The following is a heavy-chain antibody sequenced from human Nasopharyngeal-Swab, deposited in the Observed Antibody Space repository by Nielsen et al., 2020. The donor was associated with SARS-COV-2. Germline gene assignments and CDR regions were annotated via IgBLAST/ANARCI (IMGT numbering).Heavy chain of an antibody. V-gene: IGHV3-48*04. CDR1: GFNFNYYS. CDR2: ITSSSGII. CDR3: ASAHRAYGDSGYYPLDY. Sequence: GGSLRLSCAASGFNFNYYSMNWVRQAPGKGLEWVSYITSSSGIIYYADSVKGRFTISRDNAKNLLYLQMNSLRAEDTAVYYFASAHRAYGDSGYYPLDYWGKGTLVTVSS. D-gene: IGHD3-22*01. J-gene: IGHJ4*02.